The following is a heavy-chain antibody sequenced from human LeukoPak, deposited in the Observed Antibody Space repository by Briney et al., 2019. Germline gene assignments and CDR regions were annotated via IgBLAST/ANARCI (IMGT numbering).Heavy chain of an antibody. CDR3: AREGEVGVHYFDY. V-gene: IGHV5-51*01. J-gene: IGHJ4*02. CDR1: GYSFTSYW. Sequence: RGESLKISCQGSGYSFTSYWIAWVRQLPGKGLEWMGIIYPGDSDTRYSPSFQGQVTFSADKSISTAYLQWSSLEASDTAMYYCAREGEVGVHYFDYWGQGTLVTVSS. CDR2: IYPGDSDT. D-gene: IGHD1-26*01.